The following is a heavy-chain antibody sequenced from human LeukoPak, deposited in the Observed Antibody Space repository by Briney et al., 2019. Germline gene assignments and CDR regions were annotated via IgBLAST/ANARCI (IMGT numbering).Heavy chain of an antibody. D-gene: IGHD1-1*01. Sequence: GASVKVSCKASGYTFTSYDINWVRQATGQGLEWMGWMNPNSGNTGYAQKFQGRVTITRNTSISTAYMELSSLRSEDTAVYYCARVPARNYWNEYYFDYWGQGTLVTVSS. CDR1: GYTFTSYD. CDR2: MNPNSGNT. J-gene: IGHJ4*02. CDR3: ARVPARNYWNEYYFDY. V-gene: IGHV1-8*03.